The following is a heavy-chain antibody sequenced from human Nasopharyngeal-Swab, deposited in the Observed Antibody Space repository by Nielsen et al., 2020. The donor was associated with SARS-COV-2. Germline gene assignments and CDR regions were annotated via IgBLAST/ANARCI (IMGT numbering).Heavy chain of an antibody. CDR2: INHSGST. D-gene: IGHD3-3*01. Sequence: RQAPGKGLEWIGEINHSGSTNNNPSLKSRVTISVDTSKNQFSLKLSSVTAADTAVYYCARGHLPDDFWSGYYIYKTYYYYGMDVWGQGTTVTVSS. CDR3: ARGHLPDDFWSGYYIYKTYYYYGMDV. J-gene: IGHJ6*02. V-gene: IGHV4-34*01.